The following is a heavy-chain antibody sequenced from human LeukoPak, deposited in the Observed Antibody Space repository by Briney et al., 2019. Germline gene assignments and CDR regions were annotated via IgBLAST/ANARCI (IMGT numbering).Heavy chain of an antibody. V-gene: IGHV1-18*01. Sequence: ASVTVSCKAPGYTFTSYGISWVRQAPGQGGEWMGWISGYNGKTNYAQKLQGRVTMTTDTSTSTAYMELGSLRSDDTAVYYCARASLVAAGDYFDYWGQGTLVTVS. CDR3: ARASLVAAGDYFDY. D-gene: IGHD6-13*01. CDR1: GYTFTSYG. CDR2: ISGYNGKT. J-gene: IGHJ4*02.